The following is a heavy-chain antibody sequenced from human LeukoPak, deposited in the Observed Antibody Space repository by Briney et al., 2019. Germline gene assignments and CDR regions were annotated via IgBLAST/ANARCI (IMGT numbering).Heavy chain of an antibody. Sequence: GGSLRLACAASGFTFSSYWMHWVRQGPGKGVVWVSRINSDGSSLTYAASVEGRFTISRDNAKNTLYLQMNSLRAEDTAVYYCAGEPGSHAGAVPAYWGQGALVTVSS. CDR2: INSDGSSL. CDR1: GFTFSSYW. CDR3: AGEPGSHAGAVPAY. D-gene: IGHD1-26*01. V-gene: IGHV3-74*01. J-gene: IGHJ4*02.